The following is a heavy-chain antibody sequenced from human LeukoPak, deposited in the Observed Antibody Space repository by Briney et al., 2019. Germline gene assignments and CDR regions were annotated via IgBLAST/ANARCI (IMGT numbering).Heavy chain of an antibody. J-gene: IGHJ4*02. CDR1: GFTFSSYA. CDR2: ISYDGSNK. Sequence: GGSPRLSCAASGFTFSSYAMHWVRQAPGKGLEWVAVISYDGSNKYYADSVKGRFTISRDNSKNTLYLQMNSLRAEDTAVYYCARVRFEELLWALDYWGQGTLVTVSS. D-gene: IGHD3-10*01. CDR3: ARVRFEELLWALDY. V-gene: IGHV3-30-3*01.